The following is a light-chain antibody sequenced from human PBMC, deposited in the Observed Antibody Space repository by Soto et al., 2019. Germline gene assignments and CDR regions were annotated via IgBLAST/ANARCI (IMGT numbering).Light chain of an antibody. CDR3: QHYLSFSGT. CDR2: KAS. Sequence: DIQMTQSPSSLSASVGDRVTITCRARQTISNYLNWYQQKPGKAPKLLIYKASTLETGVPSRFSGSGSGTEFTLTISSLQPDDFATYYCQHYLSFSGTFGQGTKVEIK. J-gene: IGKJ1*01. CDR1: QTISNY. V-gene: IGKV1-5*03.